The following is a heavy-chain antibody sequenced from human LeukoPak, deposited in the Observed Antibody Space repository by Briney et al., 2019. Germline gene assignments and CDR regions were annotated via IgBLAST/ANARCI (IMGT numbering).Heavy chain of an antibody. J-gene: IGHJ4*02. CDR1: GFTFGSYW. CDR2: IKQDGSEK. V-gene: IGHV3-7*01. Sequence: GGSLRLSCAASGFTFGSYWMSWVRQAPGKGLEWVANIKQDGSEKYYVDSVKGRFTISRDNAKNSLYLQMNSLRAEDTAVYYCARSTYYYDSSGYYYWDYWGQGTLVTVSS. D-gene: IGHD3-22*01. CDR3: ARSTYYYDSSGYYYWDY.